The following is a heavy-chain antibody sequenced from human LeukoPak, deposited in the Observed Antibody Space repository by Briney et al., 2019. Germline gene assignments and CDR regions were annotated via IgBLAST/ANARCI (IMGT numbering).Heavy chain of an antibody. D-gene: IGHD6-13*01. CDR1: GFTFSSSA. Sequence: GGSLRLSCAASGFTFSSSAMSWVRQAPGKGLEWVSAISNNGGYTYYADSVQGRFTISRDNSENTLNLQMNSLRAEDTAIYYCAKARAGDITAAFNYWGQGTLVTVSS. J-gene: IGHJ4*02. CDR3: AKARAGDITAAFNY. V-gene: IGHV3-23*01. CDR2: ISNNGGYT.